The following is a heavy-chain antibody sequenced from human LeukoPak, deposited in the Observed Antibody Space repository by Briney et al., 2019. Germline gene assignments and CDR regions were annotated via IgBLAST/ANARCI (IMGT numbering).Heavy chain of an antibody. V-gene: IGHV4-61*02. CDR3: AREAGLEHYFDY. CDR1: GGSISSGSYY. J-gene: IGHJ4*02. D-gene: IGHD1-1*01. Sequence: PSETLSLTCSVSGGSISSGSYYWSWIRQPAGKGLEWIGRIYTSGSTNYNPSLKSRVTISVDTSKNQFSLKLSSVTAADTAVYYCAREAGLEHYFDYWGQGTLVTVSS. CDR2: IYTSGST.